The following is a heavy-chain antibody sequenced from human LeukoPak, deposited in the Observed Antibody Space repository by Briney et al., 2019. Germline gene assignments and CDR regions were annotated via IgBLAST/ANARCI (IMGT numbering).Heavy chain of an antibody. J-gene: IGHJ5*02. CDR3: ARQSARNWFDP. CDR2: INQDGSGK. V-gene: IGHV3-7*01. Sequence: PGGSLRLSCAASGFAFRTYWMTWVRQAPGKGLEWVASINQDGSGKCYVDSVKGRFTISRDNTKNSLYLQMNTLRAEDTAVYYCARQSARNWFDPWGQGTLVTVSS. D-gene: IGHD3-3*01. CDR1: GFAFRTYW.